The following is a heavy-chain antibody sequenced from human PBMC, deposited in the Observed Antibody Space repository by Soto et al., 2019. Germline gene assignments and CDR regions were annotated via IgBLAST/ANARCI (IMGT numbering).Heavy chain of an antibody. CDR3: ARDFRPIAAAGKSYYYYGMDV. CDR1: GFTFSSYD. D-gene: IGHD6-13*01. CDR2: IGTAGDT. Sequence: PGGSLRLSCAASGFTFSSYDMHWVRQATGKGLEWVSAIGTAGDTYYPGSVKGRFTISRENAKNSLYLQMNSLRAGDTAVYYCARDFRPIAAAGKSYYYYGMDVWGQGTTVTVSS. J-gene: IGHJ6*02. V-gene: IGHV3-13*01.